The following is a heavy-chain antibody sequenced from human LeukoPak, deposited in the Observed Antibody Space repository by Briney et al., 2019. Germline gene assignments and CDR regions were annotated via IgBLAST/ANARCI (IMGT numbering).Heavy chain of an antibody. Sequence: SQTLSLTCAISGDSVSSNSAAWNWIRQSPSRGLEWLGRTYYRSKWYNDYAVSVKSRITINPDTSKNQFSLQLNSVTPEDTAVYYCARDPTVITIFGTRAYYFDYWGQGTLVTVSS. J-gene: IGHJ4*02. CDR1: GDSVSSNSAA. D-gene: IGHD3-3*01. V-gene: IGHV6-1*01. CDR3: ARDPTVITIFGTRAYYFDY. CDR2: TYYRSKWYN.